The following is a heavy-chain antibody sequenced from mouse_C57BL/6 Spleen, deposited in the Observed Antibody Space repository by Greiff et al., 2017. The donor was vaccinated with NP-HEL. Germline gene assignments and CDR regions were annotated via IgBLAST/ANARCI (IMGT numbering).Heavy chain of an antibody. Sequence: QVQLQQPGAELVMPGASVKLSCKASGYTFTSYWMHWVKQRPGQGLEWIGEIDPSDSYTNYNQKFKGKSTLTVDKSSSTAYMQLSSLTSEYSAVYYCARSVDGYYPGYFDYWGQGTTLTVSS. V-gene: IGHV1-69*01. CDR2: IDPSDSYT. D-gene: IGHD2-3*01. CDR3: ARSVDGYYPGYFDY. CDR1: GYTFTSYW. J-gene: IGHJ2*01.